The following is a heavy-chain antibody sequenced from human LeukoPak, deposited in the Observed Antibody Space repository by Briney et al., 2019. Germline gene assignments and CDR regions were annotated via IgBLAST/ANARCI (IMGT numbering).Heavy chain of an antibody. CDR1: GGSISSYY. CDR2: IYYSGST. V-gene: IGHV4-59*01. CDR3: ARDLRVMVRGSYYYYYYMDV. J-gene: IGHJ6*03. Sequence: SETLSLTCTVSGGSISSYYWSWIRQPPGKGLEWIGYIYYSGSTNYNPSLKSRVTISVDTSKNQFSLKLSSVTAADTAVYYCARDLRVMVRGSYYYYYYMDVWGKGTTVTVSS. D-gene: IGHD3-10*01.